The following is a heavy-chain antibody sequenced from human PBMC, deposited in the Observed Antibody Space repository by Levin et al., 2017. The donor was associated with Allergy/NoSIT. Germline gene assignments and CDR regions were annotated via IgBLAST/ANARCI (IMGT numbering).Heavy chain of an antibody. J-gene: IGHJ4*02. CDR2: ISDDGNNK. D-gene: IGHD1-26*01. V-gene: IGHV3-30-3*01. CDR1: GFXXXXHI. Sequence: GGSLRLSCTASGFXXXXHIMXXVXXXXXKGLEWVGVISDDGNNKDYPDSVKGRFSISRDNANNTLYLQMNSLRTEDTAVYYCARDDVPYSGKYHFQYWGQGTLVTVSS. CDR3: ARDDVPYSGKYHFQY.